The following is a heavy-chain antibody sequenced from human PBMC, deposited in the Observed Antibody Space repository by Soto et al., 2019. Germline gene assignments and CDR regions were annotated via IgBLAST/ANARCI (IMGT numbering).Heavy chain of an antibody. Sequence: QVQLVQSGAEVKKPGASVKVSCKTSGYTFTSYDIHWVRQASGQGPEWMGWMNPNSGNTVYAQKFQGRIIMTRNTSMSTAYMELSSLRSEDTAVYYCARTRIGAVAGTWGQGTLVTVSS. J-gene: IGHJ5*02. CDR2: MNPNSGNT. CDR1: GYTFTSYD. V-gene: IGHV1-8*01. CDR3: ARTRIGAVAGT. D-gene: IGHD6-19*01.